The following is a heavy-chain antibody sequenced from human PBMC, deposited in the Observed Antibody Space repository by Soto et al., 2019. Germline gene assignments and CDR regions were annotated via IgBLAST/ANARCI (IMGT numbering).Heavy chain of an antibody. CDR3: ASGISSGRGDY. J-gene: IGHJ4*02. CDR1: GGSISSSSYY. CDR2: IYYSGST. D-gene: IGHD6-19*01. Sequence: SETLSLTCTVSGGSISSSSYYWGWIRQPPGKGLGWIGSIYYSGSTYYNPSLKSRVTISVDTSKNQFSLKLSSVTAADTAVYYCASGISSGRGDYWGQGTLVTVSS. V-gene: IGHV4-39*01.